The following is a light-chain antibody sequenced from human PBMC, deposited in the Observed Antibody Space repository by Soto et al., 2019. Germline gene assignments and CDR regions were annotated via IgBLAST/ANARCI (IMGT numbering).Light chain of an antibody. V-gene: IGKV1D-8*01. CDR2: AAS. CDR1: QDISNN. CDR3: QQYYSFPGT. J-gene: IGKJ1*01. Sequence: VIWMTQSPSLLSASTGDRVTISCPMSQDISNNLAWYHQKPGKAPELLIYAASTLQSGVPSRFSGSGSGTDFTLTISCLQSEDFATYYCQQYYSFPGTFGQGTKVEIK.